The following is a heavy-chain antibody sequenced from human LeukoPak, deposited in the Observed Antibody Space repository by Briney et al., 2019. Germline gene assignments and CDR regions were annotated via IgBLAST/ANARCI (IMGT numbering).Heavy chain of an antibody. CDR3: AKESGRDYSGNSDFDY. D-gene: IGHD4-23*01. J-gene: IGHJ4*02. CDR2: IRYDGVNK. CDR1: KLTFSNYG. V-gene: IGHV3-30*02. Sequence: GGSLRLSCGTSKLTFSNYGMHWVRQAPGKGLEGVAFIRYDGVNKYYADSVKGRFTISRDNSKNTLYLQMNSLRTEDTAVYYCAKESGRDYSGNSDFDYWGRGTLVTVSS.